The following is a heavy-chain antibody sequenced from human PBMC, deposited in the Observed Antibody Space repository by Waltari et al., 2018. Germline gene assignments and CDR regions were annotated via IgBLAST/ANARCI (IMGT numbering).Heavy chain of an antibody. J-gene: IGHJ6*02. CDR1: GFTFDDYA. CDR3: AKDGTTLRNYYGLDV. D-gene: IGHD4-4*01. CDR2: ISRNSDKI. V-gene: IGHV3-9*01. Sequence: EVQLVESGGGLVQPGRSLRLSCAASGFTFDDYAMHWVRQAPGKGWEWVSGISRNSDKIGYADSVKGRFTISRDNAKNSLYLQMNSLRVEDTALYFCAKDGTTLRNYYGLDVWGQGTTVTVSS.